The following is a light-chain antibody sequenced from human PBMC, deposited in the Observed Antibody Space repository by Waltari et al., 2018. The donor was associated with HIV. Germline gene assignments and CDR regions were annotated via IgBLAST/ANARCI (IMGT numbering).Light chain of an antibody. J-gene: IGKJ4*01. CDR1: QHIRND. Sequence: IQVTQSPSSLSAYTVDTVIITCRASQHIRNDLNWYLYKPGTSPRLLIYSASGLQSGVPSRFTASGSGTEFNFTISGLQSEDCATYYCQQSHEPPLTFGGGTKVEIK. V-gene: IGKV1-39*01. CDR3: QQSHEPPLT. CDR2: SAS.